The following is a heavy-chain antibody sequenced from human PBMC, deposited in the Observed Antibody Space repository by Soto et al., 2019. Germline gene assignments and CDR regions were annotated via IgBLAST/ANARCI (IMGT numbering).Heavy chain of an antibody. Sequence: QVQLQESGPGLVKPSETLSLTCTVSGDYISSHYWXWIRQPPGKGLEWIGYVYHSGKTDSNPSLXXXVTXXXXXSXXXXXXXXXXXXXXXXAVYXCARPKGTTPAVWYFDLWGRGTLVTVSS. CDR3: ARPKGTTPAVWYFDL. J-gene: IGHJ2*01. CDR1: GDYISSHY. V-gene: IGHV4-59*11. D-gene: IGHD3-10*01. CDR2: VYHSGKT.